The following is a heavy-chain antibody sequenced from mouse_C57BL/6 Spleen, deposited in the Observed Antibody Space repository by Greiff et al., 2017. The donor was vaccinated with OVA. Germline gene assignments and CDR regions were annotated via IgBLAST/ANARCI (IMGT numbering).Heavy chain of an antibody. CDR1: GFTFTDYY. CDR2: IRNKANGYTT. J-gene: IGHJ1*03. Sequence: EVQLVESGGGLVQPGGSLSLSCAASGFTFTDYYMSWVRQPPGKALEWLGFIRNKANGYTTEYSASVKGRFNISRDNSQSILYLQMNALRAEDSTTYYCARSYGSWYFDVWGTGTTVTVSS. V-gene: IGHV7-3*01. D-gene: IGHD1-1*01. CDR3: ARSYGSWYFDV.